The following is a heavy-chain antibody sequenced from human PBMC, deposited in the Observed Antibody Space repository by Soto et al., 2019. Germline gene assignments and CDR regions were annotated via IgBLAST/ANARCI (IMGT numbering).Heavy chain of an antibody. D-gene: IGHD3-10*01. J-gene: IGHJ4*01. CDR1: GFTFSSCA. Sequence: GSLRLSCAASGFTFSSCAMHWVRQAPGKGLEWVAVISYDGSNKYYADSVKGRFTVSRDSGRNSLYLQVNSLRAEDTAVYYCARYGSGSNLKDPFDYWGHGTLVTVSS. CDR2: ISYDGSNK. V-gene: IGHV3-30-3*01. CDR3: ARYGSGSNLKDPFDY.